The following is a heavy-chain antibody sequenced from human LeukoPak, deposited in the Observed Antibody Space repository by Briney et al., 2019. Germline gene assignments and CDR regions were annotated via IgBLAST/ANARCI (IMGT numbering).Heavy chain of an antibody. CDR1: GYTFTSYA. J-gene: IGHJ4*02. CDR3: ARVVYYGSGSYLF. V-gene: IGHV1-3*01. CDR2: IDAGNGNT. Sequence: PQASVKVSCKASGYTFTSYAMHWVRQAPGQRLEWMGWIDAGNGNTKYSQKFQGRVTITADKSTSTAYMELSSLRSEDTAVYYCARVVYYGSGSYLFWGQGTLVTVSS. D-gene: IGHD3-10*01.